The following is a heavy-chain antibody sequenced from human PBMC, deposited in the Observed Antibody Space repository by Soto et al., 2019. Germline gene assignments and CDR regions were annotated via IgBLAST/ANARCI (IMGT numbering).Heavy chain of an antibody. CDR2: ISGSGGST. V-gene: IGHV3-23*01. CDR1: GFTFSSYA. D-gene: IGHD3-3*01. CDR3: ATAGPEWLLFLLFHFDY. Sequence: GESLKISCAASGFTFSSYAMSWVRQAPGKGLEWVSAISGSGGSTYYADSVKGRFTISRDNSKNTLYLQMNSLRAEDTAVYYCATAGPEWLLFLLFHFDYWGQGTLVTVSS. J-gene: IGHJ4*02.